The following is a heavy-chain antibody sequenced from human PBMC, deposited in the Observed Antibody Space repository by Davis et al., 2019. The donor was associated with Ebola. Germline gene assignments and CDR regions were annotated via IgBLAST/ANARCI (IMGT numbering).Heavy chain of an antibody. J-gene: IGHJ4*02. CDR2: IYHSGST. D-gene: IGHD1-26*01. CDR1: GFTFSDYD. Sequence: ESLKISCAASGFTFSDYDMSWIRQPPGKGLEWIVEIYHSGSTNYNPSLKSRLIISVDKSKNQFSLKLSSVTAADTAVYYCAGVPTKWELLRFGPYYFDYWGQGTLVTVSS. CDR3: AGVPTKWELLRFGPYYFDY. V-gene: IGHV4-34*01.